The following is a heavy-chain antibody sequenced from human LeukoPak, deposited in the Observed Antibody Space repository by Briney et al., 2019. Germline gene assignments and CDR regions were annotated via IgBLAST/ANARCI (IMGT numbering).Heavy chain of an antibody. D-gene: IGHD3-10*02. V-gene: IGHV3-30*04. CDR3: ARGTMFPYYFDY. CDR1: GFTFSSYV. J-gene: IGHJ4*02. Sequence: GGSLRLSCAASGFTFSSYVMHWVRQAPGKGLEWVAIISYDGSNEYYADSVKGRFTISRDNARNSLCLQINSLRAEDTAVYYCARGTMFPYYFDYWGQGTLVTVSS. CDR2: ISYDGSNE.